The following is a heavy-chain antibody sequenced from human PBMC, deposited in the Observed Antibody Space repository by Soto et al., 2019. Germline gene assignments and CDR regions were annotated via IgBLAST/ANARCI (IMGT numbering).Heavy chain of an antibody. J-gene: IGHJ5*02. CDR3: AYRRGATVRVPAAISAWFDP. CDR1: GFSLSTSGEG. CDR2: IFWDDDK. Sequence: SGPTLVNPTQTLTLTCTFSGFSLSTSGEGVGWIRQPPGKALEWLALIFWDDDKRYNSSLRSRLTITKATSKNQVVLTLTNMDPVDTATYYCAYRRGATVRVPAAISAWFDPWGQGTQVTVSS. V-gene: IGHV2-5*02. D-gene: IGHD2-2*01.